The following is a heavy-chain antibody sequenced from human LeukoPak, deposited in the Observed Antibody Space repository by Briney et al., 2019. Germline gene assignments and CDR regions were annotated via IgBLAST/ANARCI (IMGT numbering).Heavy chain of an antibody. J-gene: IGHJ5*02. CDR2: IYYSGST. Sequence: SETLSLTCTVSGGSISSSSYYWGWIRQPPGKGLEWIGSIYYSGSTYYNPSLKSRVTISVDTSKNQFSLKLSSVTAADTAVYYCARLPGPRGYSYGYGIGPSKNWFDPWGQGTLVTVS. D-gene: IGHD5-18*01. CDR1: GGSISSSSYY. V-gene: IGHV4-39*07. CDR3: ARLPGPRGYSYGYGIGPSKNWFDP.